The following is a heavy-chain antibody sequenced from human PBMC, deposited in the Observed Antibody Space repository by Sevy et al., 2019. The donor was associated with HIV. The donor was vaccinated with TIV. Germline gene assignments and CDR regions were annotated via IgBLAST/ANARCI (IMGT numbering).Heavy chain of an antibody. Sequence: GGSLRLSCAASGFTFSNAWMNWVRRAPGKGLEWVGRIKTKTDGGPTDYAAPVKGRFTISREDSKNTLYLQMNSRKTEDTAVYYCTTDLPYYGSGWGQGTLVTVSS. V-gene: IGHV3-15*07. CDR2: IKTKTDGGPT. D-gene: IGHD3-10*01. CDR3: TTDLPYYGSG. CDR1: GFTFSNAW. J-gene: IGHJ4*02.